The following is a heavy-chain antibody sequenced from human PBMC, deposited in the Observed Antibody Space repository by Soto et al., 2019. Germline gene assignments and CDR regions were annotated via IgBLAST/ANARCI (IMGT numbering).Heavy chain of an antibody. CDR3: AKDVDGGSYYNY. V-gene: IGHV3-23*01. D-gene: IGHD1-26*01. J-gene: IGHJ4*02. Sequence: EVQLLESGGVLVQPGGSLRLSCAASGFTFSSYAMSWVRQAPGKGLEWVSAISGSGGSTYYAESVKGRFTISRDNAKNTLYLKMDSLSAEDTAVYYCAKDVDGGSYYNYWGQGTLVTVAS. CDR1: GFTFSSYA. CDR2: ISGSGGST.